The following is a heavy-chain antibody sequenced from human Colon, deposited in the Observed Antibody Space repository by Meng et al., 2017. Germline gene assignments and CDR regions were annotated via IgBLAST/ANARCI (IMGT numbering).Heavy chain of an antibody. J-gene: IGHJ4*02. Sequence: QVQLQESGQGLVKPSETLSLTCTVSGDSMFDYYWTWIRQSPGKGLEWIGYIHDTENTKYNPSLKSRVTISLDTSKNQFSLKLKSVTEADSAMYYCAKGWYHGSGFFDYWGQGSLVTVSS. V-gene: IGHV4-59*01. CDR2: IHDTENT. D-gene: IGHD3-10*01. CDR1: GDSMFDYY. CDR3: AKGWYHGSGFFDY.